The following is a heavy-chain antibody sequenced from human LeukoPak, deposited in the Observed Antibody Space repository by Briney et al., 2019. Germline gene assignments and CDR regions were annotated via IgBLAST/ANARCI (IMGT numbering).Heavy chain of an antibody. CDR1: GYSINNYW. CDR3: ARQEYCSGGSCYTWFDP. J-gene: IGHJ5*02. CDR2: IYPADSDI. Sequence: GESLQISCKGSGYSINNYWIGWVRQMPGKGLEWVGIIYPADSDIRYSPSFQGQVTISADKSISTAYLQWSSLKASDTAMYYCARQEYCSGGSCYTWFDPWGQGTLVTVSS. D-gene: IGHD2-15*01. V-gene: IGHV5-51*01.